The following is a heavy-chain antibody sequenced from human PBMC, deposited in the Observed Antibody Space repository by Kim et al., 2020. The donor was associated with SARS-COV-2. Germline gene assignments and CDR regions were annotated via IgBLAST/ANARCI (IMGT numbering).Heavy chain of an antibody. J-gene: IGHJ4*02. CDR2: IKSKSDGETT. D-gene: IGHD5-12*01. CDR3: TTYEI. Sequence: GGSLRLSCAASGFTFTSAWMSWVRQAPGKGLEWVARIKSKSDGETTDYAAPVKGRFTIARDDSKNTLFLQMNSLKNEDTALYYCTTYEIWGQGTLVTVS. V-gene: IGHV3-15*01. CDR1: GFTFTSAW.